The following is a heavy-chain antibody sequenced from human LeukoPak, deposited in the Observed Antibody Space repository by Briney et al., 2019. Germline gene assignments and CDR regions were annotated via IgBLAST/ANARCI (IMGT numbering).Heavy chain of an antibody. CDR1: GFTFSSYS. Sequence: GGSLRLSCAASGFTFSSYSMNWVRQAPGKGLEWVSSISSSSGYIYYADSVKGRFTISRDNAKNSLYLQMNSLRAEDTAVYYCAREVITMVRGVIITVYFDYWGQGTLVTVSS. V-gene: IGHV3-21*01. CDR2: ISSSSGYI. CDR3: AREVITMVRGVIITVYFDY. D-gene: IGHD3-10*01. J-gene: IGHJ4*02.